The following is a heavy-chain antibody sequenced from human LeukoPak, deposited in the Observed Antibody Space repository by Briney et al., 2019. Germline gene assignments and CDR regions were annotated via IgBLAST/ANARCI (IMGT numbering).Heavy chain of an antibody. D-gene: IGHD1-26*01. CDR2: INHSGST. CDR1: GGSFSGHY. J-gene: IGHJ3*02. V-gene: IGHV4-34*01. Sequence: SETLSLTCAVYGGSFSGHYWSWIRQPPGRGLEWIGEINHSGSTNYNPSLKSRVTVSADMSKNQFSLKMRSVTAADTAVYYCARVGWEFHDAFDIWGQGTMVTVSS. CDR3: ARVGWEFHDAFDI.